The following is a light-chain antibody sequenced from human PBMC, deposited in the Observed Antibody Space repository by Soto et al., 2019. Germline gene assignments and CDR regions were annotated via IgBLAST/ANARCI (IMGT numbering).Light chain of an antibody. CDR2: SAS. V-gene: IGKV3-15*01. Sequence: PGASATLSCRASERVSTNLAWYQQTPGQAPRLLIYSASRRPTDIPVRFSGSGSGAEFTLTISSLQSEDFAIYYCQQYNNLPPTFGQGTKVDIK. J-gene: IGKJ1*01. CDR3: QQYNNLPPT. CDR1: ERVSTN.